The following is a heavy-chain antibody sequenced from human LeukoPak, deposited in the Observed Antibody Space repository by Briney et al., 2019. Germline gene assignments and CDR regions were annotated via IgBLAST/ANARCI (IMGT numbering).Heavy chain of an antibody. J-gene: IGHJ4*02. Sequence: RSGGSLRLSCAASGFTFSSYSMNWVRQAPGKGLEWVSYVSSASSHVYYADSVRGRFIISRDNAKNSLYLQMNSLRAEDTAVYYCARDLMRFLEWVNWGQGTLVTVSS. CDR1: GFTFSSYS. CDR2: VSSASSHV. CDR3: ARDLMRFLEWVN. V-gene: IGHV3-21*01. D-gene: IGHD3-3*01.